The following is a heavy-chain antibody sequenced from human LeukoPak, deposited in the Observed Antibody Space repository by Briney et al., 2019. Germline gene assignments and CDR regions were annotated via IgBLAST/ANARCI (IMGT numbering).Heavy chain of an antibody. V-gene: IGHV3-74*01. Sequence: PGGSLRLSCAASGFTFRTYRMHWVRQAPGKGLVWVSHIITGGSSTNYADSVKGRFTISRDNAKNTLYLEMDSLRVEDTAVYYCARGRGTSGYYYDYWGQGILVTVSS. J-gene: IGHJ4*02. D-gene: IGHD3-22*01. CDR3: ARGRGTSGYYYDY. CDR1: GFTFRTYR. CDR2: IITGGSST.